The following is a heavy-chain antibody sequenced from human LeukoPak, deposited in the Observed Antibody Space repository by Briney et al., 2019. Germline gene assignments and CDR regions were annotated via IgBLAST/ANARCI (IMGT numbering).Heavy chain of an antibody. V-gene: IGHV1-69*04. J-gene: IGHJ3*02. CDR1: GGTFSNYA. Sequence: RGSSVKVSCKASGGTFSNYAISWVRQAPGQGLEWMGRIIPIFGIANYAQKFQGRVTITADKSTSTAYMELSSLRSEDTAVYYCARDRKYYDSSGYYYEAFDIWGQGTMVTVSS. CDR2: IIPIFGIA. CDR3: ARDRKYYDSSGYYYEAFDI. D-gene: IGHD3-22*01.